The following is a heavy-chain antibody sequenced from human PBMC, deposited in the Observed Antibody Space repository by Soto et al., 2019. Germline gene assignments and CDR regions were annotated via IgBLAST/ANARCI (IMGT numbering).Heavy chain of an antibody. CDR2: ISYDGGSK. CDR1: GFTFRNYA. Sequence: QVQLVESGGGVVQPGRSLRLSCAASGFTFRNYAMHWVSQAPGKGLECVAVISYDGGSKFYRDYVKGRFTISRDNSKNTLYLQINSLRYEDTAVYYCARGDREDIAVVIGVRPGEYGVDVWGQGTTVTVSS. J-gene: IGHJ6*02. V-gene: IGHV3-30-3*01. D-gene: IGHD2-15*01. CDR3: ARGDREDIAVVIGVRPGEYGVDV.